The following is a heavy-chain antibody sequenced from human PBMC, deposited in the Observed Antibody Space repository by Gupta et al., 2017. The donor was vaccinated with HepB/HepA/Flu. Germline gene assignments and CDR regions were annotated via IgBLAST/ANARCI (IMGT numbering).Heavy chain of an antibody. CDR2: IKQDGSEK. V-gene: IGHV3-7*01. D-gene: IGHD3-10*01. CDR3: ARPPAIWCGELSPLDV. J-gene: IGHJ6*04. CDR1: GFTFSSYW. Sequence: EVQLVESGGGLVQPGGSLRLSCAASGFTFSSYWMSWVRQAPGKGLEWVANIKQDGSEKYYVDSVKGRVTISRDNAKNSRYLQMNSLRAEDTAVYYCARPPAIWCGELSPLDVWGKGTTVTVSS.